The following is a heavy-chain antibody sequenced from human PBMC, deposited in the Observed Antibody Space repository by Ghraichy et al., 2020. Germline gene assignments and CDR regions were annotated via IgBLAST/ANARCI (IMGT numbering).Heavy chain of an antibody. J-gene: IGHJ4*02. D-gene: IGHD3-22*01. CDR2: IDTTSTYI. Sequence: GGSLRLSCAPSGFTFNSYNMDWVRQAPGKGLEWVSSIDTTSTYIYYADSVKGRFTISRDNAKNSLYLQMESLRAEDTAVYYCARERDYYESSGLVDYWGQGTLVTVSS. CDR3: ARERDYYESSGLVDY. CDR1: GFTFNSYN. V-gene: IGHV3-21*01.